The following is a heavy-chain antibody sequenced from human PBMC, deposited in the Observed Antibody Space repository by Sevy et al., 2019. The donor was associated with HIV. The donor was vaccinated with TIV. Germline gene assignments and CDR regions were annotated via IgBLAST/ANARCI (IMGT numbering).Heavy chain of an antibody. Sequence: GSLRLSCAASGFTFSSYAMHWVRQAPGKGLEWVGFIWHDGSQKYYADSVRGRFTFSRDNSKNTLFLQVSSLRAEDTAVYYCARGRVGATTSYYFDYWGQGTLVTVS. J-gene: IGHJ4*02. V-gene: IGHV3-33*01. CDR1: GFTFSSYA. D-gene: IGHD1-26*01. CDR2: IWHDGSQK. CDR3: ARGRVGATTSYYFDY.